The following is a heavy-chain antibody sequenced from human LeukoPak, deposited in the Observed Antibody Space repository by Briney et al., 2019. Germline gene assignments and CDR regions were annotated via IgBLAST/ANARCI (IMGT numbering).Heavy chain of an antibody. J-gene: IGHJ4*02. CDR3: ARGPGGRMRYYDSSGYCRFDY. CDR1: GGSFSGYY. CDR2: INHSGST. V-gene: IGHV4-34*01. D-gene: IGHD3-22*01. Sequence: SETLSLTCAVYGGSFSGYYWSWIRQTPGKGLEWIGEINHSGSTNYNPSLKSRVTISVDTSKNQFSLKLSSVTAADTAVYYCARGPGGRMRYYDSSGYCRFDYWGQGTLVTVSS.